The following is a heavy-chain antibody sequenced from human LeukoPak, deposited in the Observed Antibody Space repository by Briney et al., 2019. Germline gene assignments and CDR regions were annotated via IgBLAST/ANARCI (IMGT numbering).Heavy chain of an antibody. Sequence: GGSLRLSCAASGFTFSDYDMSWIRQAPGKGLEWVSYISGSGSTISYTDSVKGRFTISSDNAKNSLYLQVNSLRAEDTAVYYCARVYSGHDAWGQGTLVTVSS. CDR3: ARVYSGHDA. CDR1: GFTFSDYD. V-gene: IGHV3-11*01. J-gene: IGHJ5*02. CDR2: ISGSGSTI. D-gene: IGHD1-26*01.